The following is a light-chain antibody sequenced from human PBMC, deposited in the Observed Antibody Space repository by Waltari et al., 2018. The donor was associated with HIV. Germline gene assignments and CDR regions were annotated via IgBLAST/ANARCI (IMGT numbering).Light chain of an antibody. CDR1: SSNLGSNY. V-gene: IGLV1-47*01. CDR2: RNN. CDR3: AACDDSLSGQV. Sequence: QSVLTQPPSASGTPGQRVTISCSGSSSNLGSNYVSWYQQLPGTTPKLLIYRNNQRPSGVPDRISGSKSATSASLAISGLRSEDEADFSCAACDDSLSGQVFGPGTKVTVL. J-gene: IGLJ1*01.